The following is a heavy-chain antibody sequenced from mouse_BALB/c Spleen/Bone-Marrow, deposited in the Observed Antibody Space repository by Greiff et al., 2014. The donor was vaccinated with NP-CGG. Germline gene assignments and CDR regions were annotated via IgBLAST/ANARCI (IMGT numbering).Heavy chain of an antibody. Sequence: EVQLVESGAELVKPGASVKLSCTASGFNIKDTYMHWVKQRPEQGLEWIGRIDPANGNTKYDPKFQGKATITADTSSNTAYLQLSSLTSEDTAVYYSAPYYYGSSQFAYWGQGTLVTVSA. CDR3: APYYYGSSQFAY. V-gene: IGHV14-3*02. D-gene: IGHD1-1*01. J-gene: IGHJ3*01. CDR1: GFNIKDTY. CDR2: IDPANGNT.